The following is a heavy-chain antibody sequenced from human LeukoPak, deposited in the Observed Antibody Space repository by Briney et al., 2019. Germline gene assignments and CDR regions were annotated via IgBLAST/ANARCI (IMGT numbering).Heavy chain of an antibody. V-gene: IGHV1-18*01. CDR3: ARDGYSGSYGHAFDI. D-gene: IGHD1-26*01. J-gene: IGHJ3*02. CDR2: ISAYNGNT. Sequence: ASVKVSCKASGYTFTSYGISWVRQAPGQGLEWMGWISAYNGNTNYAQKFQGRVTITTDESTSTAYMELSSLRSEDTAVYYCARDGYSGSYGHAFDIWGQGTMVTVSS. CDR1: GYTFTSYG.